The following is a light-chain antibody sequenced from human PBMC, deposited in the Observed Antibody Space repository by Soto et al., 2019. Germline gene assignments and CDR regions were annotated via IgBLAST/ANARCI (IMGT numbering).Light chain of an antibody. V-gene: IGKV1-39*01. CDR1: QNIADF. Sequence: DIQMTQSPSSLSASVGDRVTITCRASQNIADFLNWYQQKPGKAPNLLIYAASSLQSGVPSRFSGSGSGTDFTLTISSLQPEDFATYYCQQNYITMWTFGQGTKVEIK. J-gene: IGKJ1*01. CDR3: QQNYITMWT. CDR2: AAS.